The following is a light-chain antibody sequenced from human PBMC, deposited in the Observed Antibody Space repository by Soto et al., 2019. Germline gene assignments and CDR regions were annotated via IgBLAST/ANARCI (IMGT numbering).Light chain of an antibody. J-gene: IGKJ5*01. V-gene: IGKV1-12*01. CDR1: QSISSW. Sequence: DIHIGQFPSTLSASVGDRGCLTCRASQSISSWLAWYQQKPGKAPKLLIYAASSLQSGVPSRFSGSGSGTDFTLTISSLQPEDFATYYCQQANSFPITFGQGTRLEIK. CDR3: QQANSFPIT. CDR2: AAS.